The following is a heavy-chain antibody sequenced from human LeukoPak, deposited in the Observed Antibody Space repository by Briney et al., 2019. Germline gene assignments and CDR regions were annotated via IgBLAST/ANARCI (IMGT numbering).Heavy chain of an antibody. CDR3: AKAPPPYCSGGSCFDAFDI. CDR2: ISHSGSTT. J-gene: IGHJ3*02. CDR1: GFTFRSYA. D-gene: IGHD2-15*01. V-gene: IGHV3-23*01. Sequence: GGSLRLSCAASGFTFRSYAMSWVRQAPGKGLEWVSAISHSGSTTYYADSVKGRFTISRDNSKNTLYLQMNSLRAEDTAVYYCAKAPPPYCSGGSCFDAFDIWGQGTMVTVSS.